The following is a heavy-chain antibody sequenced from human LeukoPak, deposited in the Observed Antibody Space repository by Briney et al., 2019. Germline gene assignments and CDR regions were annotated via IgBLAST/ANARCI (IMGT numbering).Heavy chain of an antibody. CDR3: ARSLYSSGWYSDY. CDR1: GFTFSDYY. J-gene: IGHJ4*02. CDR2: ISTGGSTI. V-gene: IGHV3-11*04. D-gene: IGHD6-19*01. Sequence: GGSLRLSCAASGFTFSDYYMGSIRQAPGKGLEWVSYISTGGSTIYYADSVKGRFTISRDNAKNSLSLQMNSLRAEDTAVYYCARSLYSSGWYSDYWGQGTQVTVSS.